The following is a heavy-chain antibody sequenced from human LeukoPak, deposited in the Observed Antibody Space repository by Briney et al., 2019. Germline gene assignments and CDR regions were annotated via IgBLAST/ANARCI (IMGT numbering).Heavy chain of an antibody. CDR3: ARNWGLDY. CDR1: GFAFNIHA. CDR2: ISPNGDST. J-gene: IGHJ4*02. V-gene: IGHV3-23*01. Sequence: GGSLRLSCAASGFAFNIHAMTWARQAPGRGLEWVSVISPNGDSTFYADSVKGRFTISRDNSKNMVFLQMDSLGAEDMAVYYCARNWGLDYWGQGTLVTVSS. D-gene: IGHD7-27*01.